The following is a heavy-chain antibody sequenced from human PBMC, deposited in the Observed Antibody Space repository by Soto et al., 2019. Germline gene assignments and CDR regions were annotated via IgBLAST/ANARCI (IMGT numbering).Heavy chain of an antibody. CDR1: GGSVSGGSCS. CDR3: ARGRTIFGVASNWFDP. Sequence: PSETLPLSGTFSGGSVSGGSCSGSCIPQPPGKGLEWIGYIYYSGSTNYNPSLQSRVTISVDTSKNQFSLKLSSVTAADKAVYYCARGRTIFGVASNWFDPWGQGTLVTVSS. J-gene: IGHJ5*02. V-gene: IGHV4-61*01. CDR2: IYYSGST. D-gene: IGHD3-3*01.